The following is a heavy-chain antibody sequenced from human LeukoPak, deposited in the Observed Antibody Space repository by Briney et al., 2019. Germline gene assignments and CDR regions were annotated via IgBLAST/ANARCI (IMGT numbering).Heavy chain of an antibody. CDR3: AKDGNWDRRGYYFDY. Sequence: GGSLRLSCAASGFTFSSYWMSWVRQAPGKGLEWVANIKQDGSERYYVDSVKGRFTISRDNAKNSLYLQMNSLRAEDTAVYYCAKDGNWDRRGYYFDYWGQGTLVTVSS. D-gene: IGHD1-1*01. CDR2: IKQDGSER. V-gene: IGHV3-7*03. CDR1: GFTFSSYW. J-gene: IGHJ4*02.